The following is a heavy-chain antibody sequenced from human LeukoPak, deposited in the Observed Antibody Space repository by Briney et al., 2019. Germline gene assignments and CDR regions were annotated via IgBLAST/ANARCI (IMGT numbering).Heavy chain of an antibody. CDR1: GGSISRGGYY. CDR3: ARDNGSGSYYTFDI. J-gene: IGHJ3*02. V-gene: IGHV4-31*03. CDR2: IHYSGST. Sequence: SETLSLTCTVSGGSISRGGYYWSWIRQHPGKGLEWIGYIHYSGSTYYNPSLKSRITMSVDTSKNQFSLKLSSVTAADTAVYYCARDNGSGSYYTFDIWGQGTMVTVSS. D-gene: IGHD3-10*01.